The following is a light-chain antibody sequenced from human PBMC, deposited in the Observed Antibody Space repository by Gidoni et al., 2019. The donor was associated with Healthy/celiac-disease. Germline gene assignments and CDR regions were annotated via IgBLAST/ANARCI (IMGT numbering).Light chain of an antibody. CDR2: AAS. CDR1: QSISSY. Sequence: DIQMTQSPSSLSASVGDRVTITFRASQSISSYLNWYQQKPGKAPKLLIYAASSLQSGVPSRVSGSGSGTDFTLTISSLQPEDFATYYCQQSYSTPPTFXXXTKVEIK. V-gene: IGKV1-39*01. J-gene: IGKJ1*01. CDR3: QQSYSTPPT.